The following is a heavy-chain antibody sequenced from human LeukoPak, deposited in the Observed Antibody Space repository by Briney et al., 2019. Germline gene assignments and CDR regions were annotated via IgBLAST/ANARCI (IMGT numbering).Heavy chain of an antibody. J-gene: IGHJ4*02. V-gene: IGHV3-23*01. Sequence: PGGSLRLSCAASGFTFSSYVMSWVRQAPGKELEWVSTSGTGGGTYYADSVKGRFTISRDNSKNTLYLQMDSLRAEDTAIYYCAKRVTYSIDSWGQGTLVTVSS. CDR1: GFTFSSYV. D-gene: IGHD2-15*01. CDR3: AKRVTYSIDS. CDR2: SGTGGGT.